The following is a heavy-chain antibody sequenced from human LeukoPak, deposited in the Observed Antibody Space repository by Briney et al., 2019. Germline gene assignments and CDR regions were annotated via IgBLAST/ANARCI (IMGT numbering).Heavy chain of an antibody. CDR2: INPYSGGT. CDR1: GYTFTDYY. V-gene: IGHV1-2*02. CDR3: ARSPRIYIVVAPAAASWFDH. J-gene: IGHJ5*02. D-gene: IGHD2-2*01. Sequence: ASVKVSCKASGYTFTDYYMHWVRQAPGQGLEWMGWINPYSGGTNYAQKIQGRVTMTRDTSISTAYMELSRLRSDDTAVYDCARSPRIYIVVAPAAASWFDHWGQGTLVTVSS.